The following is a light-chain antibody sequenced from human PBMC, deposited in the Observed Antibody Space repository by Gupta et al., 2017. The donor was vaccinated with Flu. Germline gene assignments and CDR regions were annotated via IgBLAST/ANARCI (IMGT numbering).Light chain of an antibody. CDR2: KVS. J-gene: IGKJ1*01. Sequence: DILMTQSPSTLSASVGDRVTITCRASESINTWLAWYQQIPGKAPKLLIYKVSSLHIGVPSRFSGSDSGAEFTLTISRLQPDDFATYYCQQDHNYPWTFGQGTKVEIK. CDR3: QQDHNYPWT. CDR1: ESINTW. V-gene: IGKV1-5*03.